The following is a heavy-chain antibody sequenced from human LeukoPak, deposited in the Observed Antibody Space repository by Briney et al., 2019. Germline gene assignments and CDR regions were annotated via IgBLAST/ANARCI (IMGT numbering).Heavy chain of an antibody. CDR2: INPNSGGT. V-gene: IGHV1-2*02. CDR3: ARDFWRWWELPGYYFDY. Sequence: GASVKVSCKASGYTFTGYYMHWVRQAPGQGLEWMGWINPNSGGTNYAQKFQGRVTMTRDTSISTAYMELSRLRSDDTAVYYCARDFWRWWELPGYYFDYWGQGTLVTVSS. J-gene: IGHJ4*02. CDR1: GYTFTGYY. D-gene: IGHD1-26*01.